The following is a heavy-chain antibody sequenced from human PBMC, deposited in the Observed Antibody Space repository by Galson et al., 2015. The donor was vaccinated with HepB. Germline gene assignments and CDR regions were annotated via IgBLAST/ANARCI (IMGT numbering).Heavy chain of an antibody. J-gene: IGHJ5*02. CDR2: INPSGGST. V-gene: IGHV1-46*03. Sequence: SVKVSCKASGYTFSSYYMHWVRQAPGQGLEWMGIINPSGGSTSYAQKFKGRVTMTRDTSTSTVYMELSSLRSEDTAVYYCARDPAAKTYYYGAGSQANWFDPWGQGTLVTVSS. D-gene: IGHD3-10*01. CDR3: ARDPAAKTYYYGAGSQANWFDP. CDR1: GYTFSSYY.